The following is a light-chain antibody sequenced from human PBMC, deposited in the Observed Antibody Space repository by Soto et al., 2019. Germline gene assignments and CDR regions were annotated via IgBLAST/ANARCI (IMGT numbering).Light chain of an antibody. CDR3: QQTYNTPWT. J-gene: IGKJ1*01. V-gene: IGKV1-39*01. CDR1: PTIGRY. Sequence: DIQMTQSPSSLSASVGDRVTITCRASPTIGRYLNWYQQKPGKAPKLLIYTASSLQSGVPSSFSGSGSGTDFTLTVSSLQPEDFATYYCQQTYNTPWTFGQGTKVEIK. CDR2: TAS.